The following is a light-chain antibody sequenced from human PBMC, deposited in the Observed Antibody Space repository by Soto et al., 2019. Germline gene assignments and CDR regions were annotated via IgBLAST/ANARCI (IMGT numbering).Light chain of an antibody. J-gene: IGKJ4*01. CDR3: QQYTGYPLT. CDR1: QNISTW. V-gene: IGKV1-5*03. CDR2: TAS. Sequence: DIQLTQSPSTLSASVGYRITITCRANQNISTWLAWYQQKPGRAPKLLTYTASSLETGVPLSFAGSGSGTEVTLTLSSLQPDDFETYYCQQYTGYPLTCGGGTKVQIQ.